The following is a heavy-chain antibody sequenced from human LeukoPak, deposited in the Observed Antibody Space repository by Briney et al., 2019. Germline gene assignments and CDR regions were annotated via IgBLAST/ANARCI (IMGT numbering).Heavy chain of an antibody. CDR1: GFTFSSYA. J-gene: IGHJ6*04. CDR3: ARDQNDSSGYYSLYYYYYGMDV. V-gene: IGHV3-30-3*01. Sequence: GGSLRLPCAASGFTFSSYAMHWVRQAPGKGLEWVAVISYDGSNKYYADSVKGRFTISRDNSKNTLYLQMNSLRAEDTAVYYCARDQNDSSGYYSLYYYYYGMDVWGKGTTVTVSS. D-gene: IGHD3-22*01. CDR2: ISYDGSNK.